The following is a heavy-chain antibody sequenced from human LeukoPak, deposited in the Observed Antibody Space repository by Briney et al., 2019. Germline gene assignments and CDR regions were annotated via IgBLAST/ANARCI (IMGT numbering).Heavy chain of an antibody. Sequence: ASVKVSCKASGYTFTGYYMHWVRQAPGQGLEWMGWINPNSGGTNYAQKFQGRVTMTRDTSISTAYMELSRLRSDDTAVYYCARELRIAVASFDPWGQGTLVTVSS. J-gene: IGHJ5*02. CDR3: ARELRIAVASFDP. D-gene: IGHD6-19*01. V-gene: IGHV1-2*02. CDR1: GYTFTGYY. CDR2: INPNSGGT.